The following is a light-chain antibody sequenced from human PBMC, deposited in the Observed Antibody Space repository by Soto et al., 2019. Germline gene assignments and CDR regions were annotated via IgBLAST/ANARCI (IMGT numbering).Light chain of an antibody. Sequence: DIQMTQSPSTLSASVGDRVTITCRASQSISTWLAWYQQKPGKAPKLLIYKASNLEGGVPSRFSGSGSGTEFTITISGLQPDDFATYDCQQYNASPLTCGGGTTVEIK. CDR3: QQYNASPLT. J-gene: IGKJ4*01. CDR1: QSISTW. V-gene: IGKV1-5*03. CDR2: KAS.